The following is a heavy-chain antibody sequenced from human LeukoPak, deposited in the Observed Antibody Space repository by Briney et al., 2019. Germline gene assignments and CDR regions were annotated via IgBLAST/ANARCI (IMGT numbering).Heavy chain of an antibody. Sequence: PGGSLRLSCAASGFTLRTYAMSWVRQAPGKGLEWVSAISGSDGSTYYADSVKGRFTISRDNSKNTLYLQMNSLRAEDTAVYYCAKDYCSSTSCEKDYWGQGTLVTVSS. CDR3: AKDYCSSTSCEKDY. CDR2: ISGSDGST. CDR1: GFTLRTYA. V-gene: IGHV3-23*01. J-gene: IGHJ4*02. D-gene: IGHD2-2*01.